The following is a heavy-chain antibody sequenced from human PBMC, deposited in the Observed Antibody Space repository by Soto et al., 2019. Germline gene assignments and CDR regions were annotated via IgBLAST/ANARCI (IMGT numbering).Heavy chain of an antibody. Sequence: SETLSLTCTVSGGSISSSSYYWGWIRQPPGRGLEWIGSIYYSGSTYYNPSLKSRVTISVDTSKNQFSLKLSSVTAADTAVYYCERLRYYYDSSGYYKFDYWGQGTLVTVSS. CDR2: IYYSGST. V-gene: IGHV4-39*01. CDR1: GGSISSSSYY. D-gene: IGHD3-22*01. J-gene: IGHJ4*02. CDR3: ERLRYYYDSSGYYKFDY.